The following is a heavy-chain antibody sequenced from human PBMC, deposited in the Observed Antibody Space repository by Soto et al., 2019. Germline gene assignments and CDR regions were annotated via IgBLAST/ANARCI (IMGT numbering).Heavy chain of an antibody. J-gene: IGHJ4*02. CDR2: ISYDGSNK. Sequence: GGSLRLSCAASGFTFSSYAMSWVRQAPGKGLEWVAVISYDGSNKYYADSVKGRFTISRDNSKNTLYLQMNSLRAEDTAVYYCAKGPDFWSGYYIHWGQGTLVTVSS. CDR3: AKGPDFWSGYYIH. CDR1: GFTFSSYA. D-gene: IGHD3-3*01. V-gene: IGHV3-30*18.